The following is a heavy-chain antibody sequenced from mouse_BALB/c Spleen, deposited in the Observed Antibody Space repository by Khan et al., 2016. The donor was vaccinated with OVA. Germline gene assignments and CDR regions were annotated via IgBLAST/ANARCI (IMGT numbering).Heavy chain of an antibody. CDR2: INPSTGYT. CDR1: GYTFTSYW. D-gene: IGHD2-1*01. CDR3: ARRDGNSYYFDY. Sequence: QVQLQQSGAELAKPGASVKMSCKASGYTFTSYWMHWVKQRPGQGLEWIGYINPSTGYTEDNQKFKDKAPLTADKSSSPAYMQLSSLASEDSAVYYCARRDGNSYYFDYWGQGTTLTVSS. J-gene: IGHJ2*01. V-gene: IGHV1-7*01.